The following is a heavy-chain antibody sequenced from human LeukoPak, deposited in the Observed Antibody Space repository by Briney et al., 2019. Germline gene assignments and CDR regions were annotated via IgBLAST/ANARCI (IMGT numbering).Heavy chain of an antibody. CDR2: ISYDGSNK. CDR1: GFTFSSYW. J-gene: IGHJ4*02. V-gene: IGHV3-30-3*01. CDR3: ARDHTFDY. Sequence: GGSLRLSCAASGFTFSSYWMHWVRQAPGKGLEWVAVISYDGSNKYYADSVKGRFTISRDNSKNTLYLQMNSLRAEDTAVYYCARDHTFDYWGQGTLVTVSS.